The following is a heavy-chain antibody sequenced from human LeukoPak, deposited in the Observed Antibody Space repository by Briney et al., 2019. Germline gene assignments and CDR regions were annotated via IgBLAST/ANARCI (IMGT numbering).Heavy chain of an antibody. CDR2: ISPNGGTK. V-gene: IGHV3-48*03. Sequence: GGSLRLSCAASGFIFSYYEMNWVRQSPAKGLEWVSNISPNGGTKYYAGSVKGRFTISRDNAKNSLYLQMNSMRAEDTGVYFCSQLAVASADSWGQGTLVTVSS. CDR3: SQLAVASADS. J-gene: IGHJ4*02. CDR1: GFIFSYYE. D-gene: IGHD6-19*01.